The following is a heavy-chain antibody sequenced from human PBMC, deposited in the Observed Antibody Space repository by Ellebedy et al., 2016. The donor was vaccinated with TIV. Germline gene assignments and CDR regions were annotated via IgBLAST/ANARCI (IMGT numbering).Heavy chain of an antibody. J-gene: IGHJ3*01. V-gene: IGHV3-53*01. CDR3: ARKQAATLDDAFDV. D-gene: IGHD2-15*01. CDR2: IYSGGST. CDR1: GFDVTNNY. Sequence: GGSLRLSCAVSGFDVTNNYMSWVRQAPGKGLEWVSVIYSGGSTYYADSVKGRFTISRDKSKNTLYLQMNSLTVDDTAVYYCARKQAATLDDAFDVWGQGTMVIVSS.